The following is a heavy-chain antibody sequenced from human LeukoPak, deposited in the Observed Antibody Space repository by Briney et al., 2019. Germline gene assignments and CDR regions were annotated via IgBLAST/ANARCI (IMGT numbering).Heavy chain of an antibody. J-gene: IGHJ4*02. CDR1: GGSISSYY. D-gene: IGHD5-24*01. CDR3: ARERRDGYKTFDQ. Sequence: PSETLSLTCTVSGGSISSYYWSWIRQPPGKGLEWIGYIYYSGSTNYNPSLKSRVTISVDTSKNQFSLKLSSVTAADTAVYYCARERRDGYKTFDQWGQGTLVTVSS. CDR2: IYYSGST. V-gene: IGHV4-59*01.